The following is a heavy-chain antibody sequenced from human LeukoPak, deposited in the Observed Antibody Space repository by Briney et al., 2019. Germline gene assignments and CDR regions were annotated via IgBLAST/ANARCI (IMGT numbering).Heavy chain of an antibody. CDR2: IIPILGIA. V-gene: IGHV1-69*02. J-gene: IGHJ4*02. Sequence: SVKVSCKASGGTFSSYTISRVRQAPGQGLEWMGRIIPILGIANYAQKFQGRVTITADKSTSTAYMELSSLRSEDTAVYYCAPYCSSTSCFNYWGQGTLVTVSS. CDR1: GGTFSSYT. CDR3: APYCSSTSCFNY. D-gene: IGHD2-2*01.